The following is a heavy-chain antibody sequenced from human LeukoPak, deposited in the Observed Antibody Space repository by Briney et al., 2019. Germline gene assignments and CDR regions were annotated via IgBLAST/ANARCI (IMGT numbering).Heavy chain of an antibody. CDR1: GGSISSYY. Sequence: PSETLSLTCTVSGGSISSYYWSWIRQPPGKGLEWIGYIYYSGSTNYNPSLKSRVTISVDTSKNQFSLKLSSVTAADTAVYYCARHKVRGGSFDYWGQGTLVTVSS. J-gene: IGHJ4*02. V-gene: IGHV4-59*08. CDR3: ARHKVRGGSFDY. D-gene: IGHD2-15*01. CDR2: IYYSGST.